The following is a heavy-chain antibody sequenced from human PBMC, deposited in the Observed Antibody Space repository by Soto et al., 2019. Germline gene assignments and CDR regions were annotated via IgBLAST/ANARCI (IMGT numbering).Heavy chain of an antibody. D-gene: IGHD3-3*01. CDR3: ARLRITIFGVVTTGGYYYYGMEV. Sequence: SVKVSCKASGGTFSSYAISWVRQAPGQGLEWMGGIIPIFGTANYAQKFQGRVTITADESTSTAYMELSSLRSEDTAVYYCARLRITIFGVVTTGGYYYYGMEVWGQGTSVTVSS. J-gene: IGHJ6*02. V-gene: IGHV1-69*13. CDR2: IIPIFGTA. CDR1: GGTFSSYA.